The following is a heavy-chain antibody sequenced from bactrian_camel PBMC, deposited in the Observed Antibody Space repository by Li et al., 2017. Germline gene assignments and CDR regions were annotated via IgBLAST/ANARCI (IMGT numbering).Heavy chain of an antibody. CDR1: AVTYRTNC. Sequence: VQLVESGGGSVQAGGSLALSCAVSAVTYRTNCVGWFRQAPGKEREGVALINGGSRTYYTDSVKGRFTISQDNTGDTVDLQMTNLKPEDTAMYYCAASYGLCSFNARYDYWGQGTQVTVS. J-gene: IGHJ4*01. CDR3: AASYGLCSFNARYDY. V-gene: IGHV3S53*01. CDR2: INGGSRT. D-gene: IGHD3*01.